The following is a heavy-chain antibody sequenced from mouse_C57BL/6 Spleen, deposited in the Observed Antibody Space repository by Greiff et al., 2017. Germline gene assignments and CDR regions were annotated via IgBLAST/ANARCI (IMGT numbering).Heavy chain of an antibody. Sequence: LLKPGGSLKLSCAASGFTFSSYAMSWVRQTPEKRLEWVATISDGGSYTYYPDNVKGQFTISRDDAKNNRYLQMSHLQAEDAARTDGAREDVTGCDYWGQGTTRTVYS. CDR1: GFTFSSYA. CDR3: AREDVTGCDY. V-gene: IGHV5-4*01. D-gene: IGHD4-1*01. CDR2: ISDGGSYT. J-gene: IGHJ2*01.